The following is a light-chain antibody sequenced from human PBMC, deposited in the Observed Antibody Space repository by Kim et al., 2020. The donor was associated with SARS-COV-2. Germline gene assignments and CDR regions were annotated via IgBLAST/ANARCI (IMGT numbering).Light chain of an antibody. CDR2: DNN. CDR3: GTWDSSLSVWV. Sequence: QSVLTQPPSVYAAPGQKVTISCSGSSSNIGNNYVSWYQQLPGTAPKLLIYDNNKRPSGIPDRFSGSKSGTSATLGITGLQTGDEADYYCGTWDSSLSVWVFGGGTQLTVL. J-gene: IGLJ3*02. CDR1: SSNIGNNY. V-gene: IGLV1-51*01.